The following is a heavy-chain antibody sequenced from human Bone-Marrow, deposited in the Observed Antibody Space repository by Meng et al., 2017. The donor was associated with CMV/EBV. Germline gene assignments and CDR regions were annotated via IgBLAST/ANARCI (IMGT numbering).Heavy chain of an antibody. V-gene: IGHV4-38-2*02. CDR2: IYHSGST. J-gene: IGHJ4*02. CDR1: GCSISSGYY. D-gene: IGHD4-23*01. Sequence: LRLSCTVPGCSISSGYYWGWIQQPPGKGLEWIGSIYHSGSTYYNPSLKSRVTISVDTSKNQFSLKLSSVTVAVTAVYYCARDVGITAIYGRNSGTFDYWGQGTLVTVSS. CDR3: ARDVGITAIYGRNSGTFDY.